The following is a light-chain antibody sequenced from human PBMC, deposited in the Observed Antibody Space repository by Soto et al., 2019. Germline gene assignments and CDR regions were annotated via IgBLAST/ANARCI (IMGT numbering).Light chain of an antibody. V-gene: IGKV3-20*01. Sequence: EIVFSQSPGALSLSPGERATLSCGARQSVSSSYLAWYQQKPGQAPRLLIYGASTRATGIPDRFSGSGSGTDFTLTISRLEPEDFAVYYCQQYGSSPRTFGQGTKVDIK. CDR1: QSVSSSY. J-gene: IGKJ1*01. CDR3: QQYGSSPRT. CDR2: GAS.